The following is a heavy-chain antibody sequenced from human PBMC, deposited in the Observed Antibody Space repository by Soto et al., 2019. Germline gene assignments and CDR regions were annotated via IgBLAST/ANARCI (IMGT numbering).Heavy chain of an antibody. CDR1: GYTFTVYY. J-gene: IGHJ5*02. V-gene: IGHV1-2*04. CDR2: INPNSGGT. Sequence: GASVKVSCKASGYTFTVYYMHWVRQAPGQGLEWMGWINPNSGGTNYAQKFQGWVTMTRDTSISRAYMELSRLRSDDTAVYYCARGISTYYYDSSGYYYGWFDPWGQGTLVTVSS. D-gene: IGHD3-22*01. CDR3: ARGISTYYYDSSGYYYGWFDP.